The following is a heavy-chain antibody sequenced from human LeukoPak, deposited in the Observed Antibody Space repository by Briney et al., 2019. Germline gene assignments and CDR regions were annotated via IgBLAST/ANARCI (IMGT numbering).Heavy chain of an antibody. CDR2: FDPEDGET. Sequence: GASVKVSCKASGYTFTGYYMHWVRQAPGKGLEWMGGFDPEDGETIYAQKFQGRVTMTEDTSTDTAYMELSSLRSEDTAVYYCATESRGAFDIWGQGTMVTVSS. CDR1: GYTFTGYY. V-gene: IGHV1-24*01. CDR3: ATESRGAFDI. J-gene: IGHJ3*02.